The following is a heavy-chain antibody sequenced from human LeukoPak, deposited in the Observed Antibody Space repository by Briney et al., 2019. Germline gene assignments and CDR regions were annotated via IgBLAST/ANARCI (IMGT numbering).Heavy chain of an antibody. Sequence: PGESPRLSWVASGFTFRIYRMDWVRQAPGKGLEWVSSITSEGHSTYYRDSVKGRFTISRDNAKNSLYLQMNSLRADDTAVYYCARYEYSGYDFRGQGTLVTVSS. CDR3: ARYEYSGYDF. CDR2: ITSEGHST. D-gene: IGHD5-12*01. J-gene: IGHJ4*02. V-gene: IGHV3-21*01. CDR1: GFTFRIYR.